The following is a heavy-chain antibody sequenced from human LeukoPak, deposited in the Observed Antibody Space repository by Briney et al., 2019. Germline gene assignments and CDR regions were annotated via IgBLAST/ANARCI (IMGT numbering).Heavy chain of an antibody. CDR1: GFTSSSYA. Sequence: GGSLRLSCAAPGFTSSSYAMSWVRQAPGKGLEWVSAISGSGGSTYYADSVKGRFTISRDNSKNTLYLQMNSLRAEDTAVYYCAKGYSNYSPALYDYWGQGTLVTVSS. CDR2: ISGSGGST. D-gene: IGHD4-11*01. J-gene: IGHJ4*02. CDR3: AKGYSNYSPALYDY. V-gene: IGHV3-23*01.